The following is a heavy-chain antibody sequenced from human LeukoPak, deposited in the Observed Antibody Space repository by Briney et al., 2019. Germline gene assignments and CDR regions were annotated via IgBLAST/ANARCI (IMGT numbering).Heavy chain of an antibody. Sequence: PGGSLRLSCAASGFTFSYYGMHWVRQAPGKGLEWVAIISNDGSNKNYADSVKGRFTISRDNSKNTLFLQMNSLRAEDTAAYYCAKDLRGYGDYTCTFDIWGQGTTVTISS. J-gene: IGHJ3*02. CDR2: ISNDGSNK. CDR3: AKDLRGYGDYTCTFDI. V-gene: IGHV3-30*18. CDR1: GFTFSYYG. D-gene: IGHD4-17*01.